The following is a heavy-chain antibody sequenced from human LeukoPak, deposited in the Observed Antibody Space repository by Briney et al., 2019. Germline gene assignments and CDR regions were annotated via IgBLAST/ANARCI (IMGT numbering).Heavy chain of an antibody. CDR1: GFTFSSYE. V-gene: IGHV3-48*03. J-gene: IGHJ4*02. D-gene: IGHD2-8*01. Sequence: GGSLRLSCAASGFTFSSYEFNWVRQAPGKGLEWLSHISTRGSSTFYADSVKGRFTISRDNAKNSLYLQIHSLTAGDTAVYYCTRDHLDRLYLIDFWGQGTLVAVSS. CDR2: ISTRGSST. CDR3: TRDHLDRLYLIDF.